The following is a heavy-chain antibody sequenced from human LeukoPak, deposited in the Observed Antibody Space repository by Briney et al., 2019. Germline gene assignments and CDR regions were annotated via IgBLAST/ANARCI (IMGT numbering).Heavy chain of an antibody. CDR3: ARESSGYYYSDY. D-gene: IGHD3-22*01. V-gene: IGHV1-2*06. CDR1: GYTFTGYY. CDR2: INPNSGGT. Sequence: ASVKVSCKASGYTFTGYYMHWVRQAPGQGLEWMGRINPNSGGTNYAQKLQGRVTMTTDTSTSTAYMELRSLRSDDTAVYYCARESSGYYYSDYWGQGTLVTVSS. J-gene: IGHJ4*02.